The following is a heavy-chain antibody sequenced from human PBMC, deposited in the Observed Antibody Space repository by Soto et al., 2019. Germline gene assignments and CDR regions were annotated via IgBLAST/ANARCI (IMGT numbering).Heavy chain of an antibody. Sequence: QVQLVEFGGGVVQPGRSLRLSCAASGFTFSSHSIQWVRQAPGKGLEWVAVISYDGSIKYYADSVKGRFTISRDNSKNTAYLQMNSLRAEDTAVFYCAREWSTSGDLDYWGQGTLVIVSS. J-gene: IGHJ4*02. D-gene: IGHD3-10*01. CDR3: AREWSTSGDLDY. CDR2: ISYDGSIK. CDR1: GFTFSSHS. V-gene: IGHV3-30-3*01.